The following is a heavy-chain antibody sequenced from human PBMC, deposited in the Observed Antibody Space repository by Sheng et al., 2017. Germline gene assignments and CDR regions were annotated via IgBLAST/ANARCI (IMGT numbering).Heavy chain of an antibody. J-gene: IGHJ3*01. CDR2: ISPYTGDT. D-gene: IGHD6-19*01. V-gene: IGHV1-18*01. CDR3: ATAPPVAGLWDTFDF. CDR1: GYTFTNFG. Sequence: QGQLVQSGPEVKKPGASVRVSCKATGYTFTNFGIGWVRQAPGQGLEWMGWISPYTGDTIYAQKFQGRVTMTTATSTTTAFLDLRSLRSDDTAVYFCATAPPVAGLWDTFDFWGQGTMVTVSS.